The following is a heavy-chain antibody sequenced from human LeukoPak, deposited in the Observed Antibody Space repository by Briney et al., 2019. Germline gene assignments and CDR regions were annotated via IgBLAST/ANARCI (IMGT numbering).Heavy chain of an antibody. V-gene: IGHV1-18*01. Sequence: GASVKVSCKTSGYTFTSDGISWVRQAPGQGLEWMGWIGTYKGNTNYAQMFQGRVTMTTDTSTSTAYMELKNLRSDDTAVYYCARTPGMVVVKTFYCMDVWGQGTMVTVSS. J-gene: IGHJ6*02. CDR1: GYTFTSDG. CDR3: ARTPGMVVVKTFYCMDV. CDR2: IGTYKGNT. D-gene: IGHD3-22*01.